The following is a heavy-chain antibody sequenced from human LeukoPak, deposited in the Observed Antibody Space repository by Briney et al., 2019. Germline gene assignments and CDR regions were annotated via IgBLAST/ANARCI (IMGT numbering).Heavy chain of an antibody. V-gene: IGHV3-23*01. J-gene: IGHJ4*02. CDR2: IIGGVGNT. CDR1: GFTFSSYA. CDR3: AKGQVKYCSGSRCYPFDD. D-gene: IGHD2-15*01. Sequence: PGGSLRLSCAASGFTFSSYAMSWVRQAPGQGLEWVSGIIGGVGNTNYADSVKGRFTISTENSKNTLYLQMNSLRAEDKAIYFCAKGQVKYCSGSRCYPFDDWGQGTLVTVSA.